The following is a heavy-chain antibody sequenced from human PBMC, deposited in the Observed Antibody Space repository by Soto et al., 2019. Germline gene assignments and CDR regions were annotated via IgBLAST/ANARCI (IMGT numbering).Heavy chain of an antibody. D-gene: IGHD5-12*01. CDR3: ARDRHSGYDPVSPGNTYYYYYMDV. CDR1: GFTFSSYS. CDR2: ISSSSSYI. J-gene: IGHJ6*03. Sequence: EVQLVESGGGLVKPGGSLRLSCAASGFTFSSYSMNWVRQAPGKGLEWVSSISSSSSYIYYADSVKGRFTISRDNAKNSLYLQMNSLRAEDTAVYYCARDRHSGYDPVSPGNTYYYYYMDVWGKGTTVTVSS. V-gene: IGHV3-21*01.